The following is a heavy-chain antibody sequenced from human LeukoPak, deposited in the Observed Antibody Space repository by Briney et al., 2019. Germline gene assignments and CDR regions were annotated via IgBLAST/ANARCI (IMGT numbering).Heavy chain of an antibody. J-gene: IGHJ3*02. Sequence: GASVKVSCKASGYTLTGYYMHWVRQAPGQGLEWMGIINPSGGSTSYAQKFQGRVTMTRDTSTSTVYMELSSLRSEDTAVYYCARRANYGSGTTAGDAFDIWGQGTMVTVSS. CDR3: ARRANYGSGTTAGDAFDI. CDR1: GYTLTGYY. D-gene: IGHD3-10*01. CDR2: INPSGGST. V-gene: IGHV1-46*01.